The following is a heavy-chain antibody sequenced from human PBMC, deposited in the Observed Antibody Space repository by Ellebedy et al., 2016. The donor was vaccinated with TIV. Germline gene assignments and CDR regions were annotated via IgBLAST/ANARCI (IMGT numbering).Heavy chain of an antibody. D-gene: IGHD6-19*01. CDR1: GYNFTNYW. J-gene: IGHJ5*02. CDR3: ATHGAVASPVDRFDP. Sequence: GESLKISCQGSGYNFTNYWIAWVRQMPGKGLEWMGIIYPGDSDTRYNPSFQGQVTISADKSISTAYLQWSSLKAPDTPMYYCATHGAVASPVDRFDPWGQGTLVTVSS. CDR2: IYPGDSDT. V-gene: IGHV5-51*01.